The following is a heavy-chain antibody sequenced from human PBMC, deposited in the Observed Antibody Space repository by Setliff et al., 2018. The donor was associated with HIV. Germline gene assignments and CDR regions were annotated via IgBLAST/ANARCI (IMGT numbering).Heavy chain of an antibody. CDR3: ARVRLELRQDWFVP. Sequence: ETLSLTCAVYGESFSDYYWSWIRQPPGKGLEWIGEINHSGSTNYNPALKRRVTISVDTSKNQFSPKLNPVTAADTAVYYCARVRLELRQDWFVPWGQGTLVTVSS. D-gene: IGHD1-7*01. V-gene: IGHV4-34*01. CDR2: INHSGST. J-gene: IGHJ5*02. CDR1: GESFSDYY.